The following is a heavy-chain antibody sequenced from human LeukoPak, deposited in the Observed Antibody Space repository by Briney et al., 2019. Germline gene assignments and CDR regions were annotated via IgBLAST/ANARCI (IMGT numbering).Heavy chain of an antibody. V-gene: IGHV1-46*01. CDR3: ARGTQIDSSVYYAGHFDY. CDR2: INPNDGSR. D-gene: IGHD3-22*01. J-gene: IGHJ4*02. Sequence: SVKVSCKASGYTFTAYHMHWVRQAPGQGLEWMGIINPNDGSRNYAQRFQGRVTMTRDRSTSTVYMELSSLRSEDTAVYYYARGTQIDSSVYYAGHFDYWGQGTLVTVSS. CDR1: GYTFTAYH.